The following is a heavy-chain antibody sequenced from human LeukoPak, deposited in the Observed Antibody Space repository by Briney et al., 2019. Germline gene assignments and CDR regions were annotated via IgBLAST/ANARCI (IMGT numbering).Heavy chain of an antibody. CDR1: GGTFSSYA. J-gene: IGHJ3*02. CDR3: ARDLYYYGSGSYDDTFDI. CDR2: IIPILGIA. V-gene: IGHV1-69*04. D-gene: IGHD3-10*01. Sequence: GASVKVSCKASGGTFSSYAISWVRQAPGQGLEWMGRIIPILGIANYAQKFQGRVTITADKSTSTVYMDLRSLTSDDTAVYYCARDLYYYGSGSYDDTFDIWGQGTMVTVSS.